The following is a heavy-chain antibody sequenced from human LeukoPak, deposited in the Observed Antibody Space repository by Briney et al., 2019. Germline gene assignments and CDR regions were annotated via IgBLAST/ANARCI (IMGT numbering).Heavy chain of an antibody. CDR2: INPNSGGT. CDR3: ARELNYASSGYYFYY. D-gene: IGHD3-22*01. V-gene: IGHV1-2*02. Sequence: ASVKVSCKASGYTFTVYFMHWVRQAPGQGLEWMGWINPNSGGTNYAQKFQGRVTMTRDTSISTAYMELSRLRSDDTAVYYCARELNYASSGYYFYYWGQGTLVTVSS. J-gene: IGHJ4*02. CDR1: GYTFTVYF.